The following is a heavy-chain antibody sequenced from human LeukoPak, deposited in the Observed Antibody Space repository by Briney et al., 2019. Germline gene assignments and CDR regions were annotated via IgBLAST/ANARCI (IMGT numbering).Heavy chain of an antibody. CDR1: GFTFSSYA. V-gene: IGHV3-23*01. D-gene: IGHD2-2*01. Sequence: PPWGSLRLSCAASGFTFSSYAMSWVRPAPGKGLEWVSAISGSGGSTYYADSVKGRFTISRDNSKNTLYLQMNSLRAEDTAVYYCAKATCSSTSCFLFDYWGQGTLVTVSS. CDR2: ISGSGGST. J-gene: IGHJ4*02. CDR3: AKATCSSTSCFLFDY.